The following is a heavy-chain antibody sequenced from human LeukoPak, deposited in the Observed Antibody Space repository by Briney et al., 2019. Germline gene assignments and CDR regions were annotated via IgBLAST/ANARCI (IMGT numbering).Heavy chain of an antibody. V-gene: IGHV1-69*05. Sequence: SVKVSCKASGYTFTSYAISWVRQAPGQGLEWMGGIIPIFGTANYAQKFQGRVTITTDESTSTAYMELSSLRSEDTAVYYCAGDRYSYGTEEAYFDYWGQGTLVTVSS. D-gene: IGHD5-18*01. CDR2: IIPIFGTA. CDR1: GYTFTSYA. CDR3: AGDRYSYGTEEAYFDY. J-gene: IGHJ4*02.